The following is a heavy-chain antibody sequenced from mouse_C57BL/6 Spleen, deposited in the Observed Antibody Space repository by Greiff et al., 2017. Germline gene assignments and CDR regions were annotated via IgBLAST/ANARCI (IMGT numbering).Heavy chain of an antibody. V-gene: IGHV1-52*01. J-gene: IGHJ1*03. D-gene: IGHD2-1*01. CDR1: GYTFTSYW. CDR2: IYPSDSET. Sequence: VQLQQPGAELVRPGSSVKLSCKASGYTFTSYWMHWVKQRPIQGLEWIGNIYPSDSETHYNQKFKDKATLTVDKSSSTAYMQLSSLTSEDSAVYYCAGGNYGNYYWYFDVWGTGTTVTVSS. CDR3: AGGNYGNYYWYFDV.